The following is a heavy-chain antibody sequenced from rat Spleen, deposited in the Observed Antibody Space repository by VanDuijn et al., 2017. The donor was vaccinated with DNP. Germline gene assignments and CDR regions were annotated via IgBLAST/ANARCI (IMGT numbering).Heavy chain of an antibody. J-gene: IGHJ2*01. Sequence: EVQLVESGGGLVQPGRSLKLSCAASGFTFSDYYMAWVRQAPTKGLEWVASITANSGGTYYPDSVKGRFTISRDNAKSTLYLQMNSLRSEDTATYYCARGGRSYFDYWGQGVMVTVSS. D-gene: IGHD1-11*01. CDR3: ARGGRSYFDY. V-gene: IGHV5S23*01. CDR1: GFTFSDYY. CDR2: ITANSGGT.